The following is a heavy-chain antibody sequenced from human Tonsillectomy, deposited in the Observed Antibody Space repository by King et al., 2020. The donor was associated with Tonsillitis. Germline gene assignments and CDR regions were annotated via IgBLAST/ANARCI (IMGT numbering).Heavy chain of an antibody. J-gene: IGHJ2*01. Sequence: FTLKESGPALVKPTQTLTLTCTFSGFSLNTSGIRMNWIRQPPGKALELLARIDWDDDKFYRTSLKSRLTISKDTSKNQVVLTMTNMDPVDTATYYCARSLLWFGEYLDLWGRGTLVTVSS. D-gene: IGHD3-10*01. CDR3: ARSLLWFGEYLDL. V-gene: IGHV2-70*04. CDR1: GFSLNTSGIR. CDR2: IDWDDDK.